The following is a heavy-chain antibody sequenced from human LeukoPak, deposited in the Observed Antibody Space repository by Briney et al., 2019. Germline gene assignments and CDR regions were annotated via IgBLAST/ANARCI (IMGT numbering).Heavy chain of an antibody. Sequence: GGSLRLSCAASGSTFSSHTVNWVRQAPGKGLEWVSLISSTSPLSISYGDSVKGRFTTSRDDAKDSLFLQMNKLRVEETAMYYCAGHARGSYLVYWGQGILVTVSA. V-gene: IGHV3-48*04. CDR3: AGHARGSYLVY. D-gene: IGHD6-6*01. CDR1: GSTFSSHT. CDR2: ISSTSPLSI. J-gene: IGHJ4*02.